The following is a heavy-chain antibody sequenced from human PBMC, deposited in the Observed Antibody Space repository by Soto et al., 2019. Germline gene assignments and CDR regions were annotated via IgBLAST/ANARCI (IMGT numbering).Heavy chain of an antibody. CDR2: MTYDGATE. V-gene: IGHV3-30*14. CDR3: ARVRLSIAVNDALDV. Sequence: ESGGGVVQPGTSLRLSCAASGFTFSDYVIHWVRQAAGKGLEWVASMTYDGATEYYADSVKGRFTMSRDNSKRALSLQMNSVRPDDTAVYYCARVRLSIAVNDALDVWGQWTTVTVSS. J-gene: IGHJ3*01. CDR1: GFTFSDYV. D-gene: IGHD3-3*02.